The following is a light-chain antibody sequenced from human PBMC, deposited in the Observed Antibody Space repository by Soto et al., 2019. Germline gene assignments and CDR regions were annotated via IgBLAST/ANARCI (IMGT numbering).Light chain of an antibody. CDR1: QSVNSH. V-gene: IGKV3D-15*02. J-gene: IGKJ3*01. CDR2: GAS. Sequence: EIVMTQTPATLSVSPGDGATLSCRASQSVNSHLAWYQQKPGQAPRLLIYGASNRATGIPDRFSGSGSGTDFTLTISRLEPEDFTVYYCQQYHSLPTTFGPGTKVDI. CDR3: QQYHSLPTT.